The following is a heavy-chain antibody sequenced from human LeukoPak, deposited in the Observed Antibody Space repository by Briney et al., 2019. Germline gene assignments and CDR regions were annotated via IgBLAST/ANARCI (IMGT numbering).Heavy chain of an antibody. D-gene: IGHD2-15*01. V-gene: IGHV3-7*01. CDR1: GLSFSSYW. J-gene: IGHJ3*02. CDR3: ARDYDYFSGHNLDAYDI. Sequence: GGSLRLSCAASGLSFSSYWMTWVRQAPGEGLEWVANIKEDGSAKSYVDSVKGRFTISRDNAKNSLYLQMNSLRVEDTAVYYCARDYDYFSGHNLDAYDIWGQGTTVIVSS. CDR2: IKEDGSAK.